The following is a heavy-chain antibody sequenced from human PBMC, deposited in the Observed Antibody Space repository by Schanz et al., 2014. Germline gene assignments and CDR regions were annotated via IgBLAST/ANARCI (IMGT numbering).Heavy chain of an antibody. Sequence: VQLVESGGGLVQPGGSLRVSCAASGFRLSTYGMHWVRQAPGKGLEWVAFIGHDGSDKFYADSVKGRFTISRDNPKNSLCLQMNSLRAEDTALYYCARVLGGDEGLDQWGQGTLVTVSS. V-gene: IGHV3-33*08. J-gene: IGHJ4*02. CDR3: ARVLGGDEGLDQ. D-gene: IGHD4-17*01. CDR2: IGHDGSDK. CDR1: GFRLSTYG.